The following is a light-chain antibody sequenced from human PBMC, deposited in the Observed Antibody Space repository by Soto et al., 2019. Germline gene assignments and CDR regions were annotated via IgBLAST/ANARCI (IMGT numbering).Light chain of an antibody. Sequence: EIIGTQSPATLSVSPGERATLSCRASQSVNNNLAWYQQKPGQAPRLLIYGASTRATGIPARFGGSGYGTEFTLTISSLQSEDFAIYYCQQYNNWPLLTFGGGTKVEIK. CDR1: QSVNNN. CDR3: QQYNNWPLLT. CDR2: GAS. J-gene: IGKJ4*01. V-gene: IGKV3-15*01.